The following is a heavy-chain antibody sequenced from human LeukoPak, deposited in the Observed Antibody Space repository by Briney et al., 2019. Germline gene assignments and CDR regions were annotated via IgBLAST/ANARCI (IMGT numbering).Heavy chain of an antibody. CDR3: SAGDHYFDY. J-gene: IGHJ4*02. Sequence: SVTVSCKASGGTFSSYAISWVGQAPGQGLEWMGGIIPIFGTANYAQKFQGRVTITADKSTSTAYMELSSLRSEDTAVYYCSAGDHYFDYWGQGTLVTVSS. CDR2: IIPIFGTA. V-gene: IGHV1-69*06. CDR1: GGTFSSYA. D-gene: IGHD1-1*01.